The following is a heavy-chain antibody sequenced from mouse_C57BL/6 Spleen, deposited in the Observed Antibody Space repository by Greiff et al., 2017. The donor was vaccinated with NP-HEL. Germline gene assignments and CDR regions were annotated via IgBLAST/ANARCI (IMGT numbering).Heavy chain of an antibody. V-gene: IGHV1-55*01. D-gene: IGHD1-1*02. CDR2: IYPGSGST. CDR3: AREVGYYFDY. Sequence: QVQLQQPGAELFKPGASVTMSCKASGYTFTSYCITWVTQRPGQGLEWIGDIYPGSGSTNYNEKFKSKATLTVDTSSSTAYMQLSSLTSEDSAVYYCAREVGYYFDYWGQGTTLTVSS. J-gene: IGHJ2*01. CDR1: GYTFTSYC.